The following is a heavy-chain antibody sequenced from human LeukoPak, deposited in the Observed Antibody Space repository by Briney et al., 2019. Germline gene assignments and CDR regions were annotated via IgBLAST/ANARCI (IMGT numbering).Heavy chain of an antibody. J-gene: IGHJ4*02. V-gene: IGHV3-23*01. Sequence: GGSLRLSCAASGFTLSSYAMSWVRQAPGKGLEWVSAISDTGNTYHADSVKGRFTISRDNSKNTLYLQMNSLRAEDTAIYYCAKGMGGFDYWGQGTLVTVSS. CDR3: AKGMGGFDY. CDR2: ISDTGNT. CDR1: GFTLSSYA. D-gene: IGHD2-15*01.